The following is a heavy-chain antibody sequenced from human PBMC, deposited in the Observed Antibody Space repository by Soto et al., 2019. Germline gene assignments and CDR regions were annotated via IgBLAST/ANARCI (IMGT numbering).Heavy chain of an antibody. CDR1: GGTFSSYA. CDR3: ARGQRGFTDYGDHHYYYYYGMDV. D-gene: IGHD4-17*01. Sequence: QVQLVQSGAEVKKPGSSVKVSCKASGGTFSSYAISWVRQAPGQGLEWMGGIIPIFGTANYAQKFQGRVTITADKSTSTAYMELSSLRSEDTAVYYCARGQRGFTDYGDHHYYYYYGMDVWGQGTTVTVSS. V-gene: IGHV1-69*06. CDR2: IIPIFGTA. J-gene: IGHJ6*02.